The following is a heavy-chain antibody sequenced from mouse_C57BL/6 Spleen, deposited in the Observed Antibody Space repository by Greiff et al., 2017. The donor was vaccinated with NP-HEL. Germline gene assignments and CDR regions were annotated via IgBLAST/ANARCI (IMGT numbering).Heavy chain of an antibody. CDR3: ARRAIYGNYFSMDY. D-gene: IGHD2-1*01. Sequence: QVQLQQPGAELVKPGASVKLSCKASGYTFTSYWMHWVKQRPGQGLEWIGMIHPNSGSTNYNEKFKSKATLTVDKSSITAYMQLSSLTSEDSAVYYCARRAIYGNYFSMDYWGQGTSVTVSS. CDR2: IHPNSGST. J-gene: IGHJ4*01. CDR1: GYTFTSYW. V-gene: IGHV1-64*01.